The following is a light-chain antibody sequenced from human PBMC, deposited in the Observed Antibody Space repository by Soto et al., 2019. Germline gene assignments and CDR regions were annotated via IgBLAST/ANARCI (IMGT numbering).Light chain of an antibody. CDR1: SSDVGGYNY. CDR2: DVN. J-gene: IGLJ1*01. V-gene: IGLV2-14*01. Sequence: QSALTQPASVSGSPGQSISISCTGTSSDVGGYNYVSWYQQHPGKAPKLMIYDVNNRPSGVSDRFSGSKSGNTASLTISGLQAEVEADYYCSSYTSSSTLVFGTGTKLTVL. CDR3: SSYTSSSTLV.